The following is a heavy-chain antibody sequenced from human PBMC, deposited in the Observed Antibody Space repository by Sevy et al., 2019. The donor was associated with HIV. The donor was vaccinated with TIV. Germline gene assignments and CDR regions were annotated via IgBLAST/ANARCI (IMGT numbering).Heavy chain of an antibody. V-gene: IGHV1-69*13. CDR3: ARGGGNGWYYFDY. CDR1: GGTFSSYG. D-gene: IGHD6-19*01. J-gene: IGHJ4*02. Sequence: ASVKVSCKASGGTFSSYGISWVRQAPGQGLEWMGGIIPILGTVNYAQKFQGRVTITADESTKTAYMERSGLGSEDTAVYYCARGGGNGWYYFDYWGQETLVTVSS. CDR2: IIPILGTV.